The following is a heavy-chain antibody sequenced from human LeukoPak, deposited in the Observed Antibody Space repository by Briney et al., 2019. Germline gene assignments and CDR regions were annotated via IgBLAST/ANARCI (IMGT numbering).Heavy chain of an antibody. CDR1: GFTFSSYC. V-gene: IGHV3-23*01. J-gene: IGHJ4*02. CDR2: ISGSGGST. Sequence: RGSLRLACAVSGFTFSSYCISWVRQAPGKGLEWVSSISGSGGSTYYADSVKGRFTISRDNSKNTLYVQMNSLRGDDTAVYYCANLGVVNYGRAQLDYWGQGTLVTVSS. D-gene: IGHD2-21*01. CDR3: ANLGVVNYGRAQLDY.